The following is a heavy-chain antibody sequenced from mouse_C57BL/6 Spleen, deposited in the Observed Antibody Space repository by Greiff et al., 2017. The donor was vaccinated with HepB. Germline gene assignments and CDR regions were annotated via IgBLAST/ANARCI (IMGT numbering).Heavy chain of an antibody. CDR3: ARRDSNHEDYFDY. CDR2: INPNYGTT. D-gene: IGHD2-5*01. V-gene: IGHV1-39*01. Sequence: EVQLQQSGPELVKPGASVKISCKASGYSFTDYNMNWVKQSNGKSLEWIGVINPNYGTTSYNQKFKGKATLTVDQSSSNSYMQLNSQTSENAAVYYCARRDSNHEDYFDYWGQGTTLTVSS. CDR1: GYSFTDYN. J-gene: IGHJ2*01.